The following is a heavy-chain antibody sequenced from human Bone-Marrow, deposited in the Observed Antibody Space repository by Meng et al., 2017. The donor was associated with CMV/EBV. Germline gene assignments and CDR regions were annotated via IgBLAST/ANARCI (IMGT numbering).Heavy chain of an antibody. CDR2: IFPRDSDT. J-gene: IGHJ4*02. CDR1: GYSFTSLW. Sequence: GESLKISCTGTGYSFTSLWIGWVRQMPGKGLEWMGLIFPRDSDTRYSPSFQGQVTFSADKSINTAYLQWGSLEASDTAMYYCTRAWGPTSHYGGYWGQGTLVTVSS. V-gene: IGHV5-51*01. D-gene: IGHD5-24*01. CDR3: TRAWGPTSHYGGY.